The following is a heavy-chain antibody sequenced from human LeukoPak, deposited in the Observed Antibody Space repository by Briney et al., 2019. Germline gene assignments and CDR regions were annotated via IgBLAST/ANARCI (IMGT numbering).Heavy chain of an antibody. CDR2: IYYSGST. Sequence: SETLSLTCAVYGGSFSGYYWSWIRQPPGKGLEWIGYIYYSGSTNYNPSLKSRVTISVDTSKNQFSLKLSSVTAADTAVYYCARHSTAYYYYYGMDVWGQGTTVTVSS. D-gene: IGHD5-18*01. V-gene: IGHV4-59*08. J-gene: IGHJ6*02. CDR3: ARHSTAYYYYYGMDV. CDR1: GGSFSGYY.